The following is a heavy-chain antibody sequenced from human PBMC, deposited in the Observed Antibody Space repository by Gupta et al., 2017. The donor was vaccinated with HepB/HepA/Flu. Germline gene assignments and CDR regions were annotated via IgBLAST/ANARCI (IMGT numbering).Heavy chain of an antibody. V-gene: IGHV3-11*01. CDR2: ISSSGSTI. CDR3: ARVYNWNYEGGVFDP. Sequence: QVQLVESGGGLVKPGWSLTLYCAASGFTFSDYYLSWIRKAPGKGLEWVSYISSSGSTIYYADSVKGRFTISRDHAKNSLYLQMNSLRAEDTAVYYCARVYNWNYEGGVFDPWGQGTLVTVSS. CDR1: GFTFSDYY. J-gene: IGHJ5*02. D-gene: IGHD1-7*01.